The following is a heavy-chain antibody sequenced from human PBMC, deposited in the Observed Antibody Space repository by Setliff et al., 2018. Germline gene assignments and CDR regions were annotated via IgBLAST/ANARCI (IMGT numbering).Heavy chain of an antibody. CDR2: IYTSGST. CDR1: GGSISSSSYD. J-gene: IGHJ4*02. D-gene: IGHD1-1*01. Sequence: SETLSLTCTVSGGSISSSSYDWSWIRQPAGKGLEWIGRIYTSGSTNYNPSLKSRVTISVDTSKNQFSLKLSSVTAADTAVYYCARGHTIGALLRHFDCWGQGTLVTVSS. CDR3: ARGHTIGALLRHFDC. V-gene: IGHV4-61*02.